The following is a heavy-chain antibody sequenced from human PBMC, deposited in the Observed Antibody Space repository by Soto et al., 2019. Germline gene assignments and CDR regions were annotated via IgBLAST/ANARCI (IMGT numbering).Heavy chain of an antibody. CDR2: ISRNGANT. CDR3: AKYGEPPGYFDY. V-gene: IGHV3-43D*04. D-gene: IGHD1-1*01. J-gene: IGHJ4*02. Sequence: EVQLVESGGVVVQPGGSLRLSCAASGFSFNDFAMHWVRQAPGKGLEWVSLISRNGANTHYADSVRGRFTISRDNSKNSLYLQMNSLRPEDTAFYYCAKYGEPPGYFDYWGQGTLVPVSS. CDR1: GFSFNDFA.